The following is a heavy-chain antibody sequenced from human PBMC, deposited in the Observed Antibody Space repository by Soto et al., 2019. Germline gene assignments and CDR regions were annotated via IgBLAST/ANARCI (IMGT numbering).Heavy chain of an antibody. J-gene: IGHJ4*02. CDR3: AREGGESSDGLYYFDS. CDR1: GGSMSSYY. D-gene: IGHD3-16*01. Sequence: SETLSLTCTVSGGSMSSYYWSWIRQPPGKGLEWIGYIYYSGSTNYNPSLKSRVTISVDTSKNQFSLKLSSVTAADTAVYFCAREGGESSDGLYYFDSWGQGSLVTVSS. CDR2: IYYSGST. V-gene: IGHV4-59*12.